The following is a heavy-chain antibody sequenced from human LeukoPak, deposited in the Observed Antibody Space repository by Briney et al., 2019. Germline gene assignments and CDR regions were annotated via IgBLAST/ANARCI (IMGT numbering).Heavy chain of an antibody. CDR2: IWYDGSNK. V-gene: IGHV3-33*01. D-gene: IGHD5-12*01. CDR3: AREWTPYYFDC. Sequence: PGRSLRLSCAASGFTFSNYSMHWVRQAPGKGLEWVAVIWYDGSNKYYADSVRGRFTISRDNSKSTLDLQMNSLRVEDTAVYYCAREWTPYYFDCWGQGALVTVSS. J-gene: IGHJ4*02. CDR1: GFTFSNYS.